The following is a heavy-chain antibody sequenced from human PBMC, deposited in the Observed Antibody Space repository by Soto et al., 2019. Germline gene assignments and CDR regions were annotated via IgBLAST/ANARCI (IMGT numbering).Heavy chain of an antibody. Sequence: GSLRLSCAASGFTFSSYATSWVRQAPGKGLEWVSAISGSGGSTYYADSVKGRFTISRDNSKNTLYLQMNSLRAEDTAVYYCAKDDRAISYYYYYYMDVWGKGTTVTVSS. D-gene: IGHD5-18*01. CDR3: AKDDRAISYYYYYYMDV. J-gene: IGHJ6*03. CDR1: GFTFSSYA. V-gene: IGHV3-23*01. CDR2: ISGSGGST.